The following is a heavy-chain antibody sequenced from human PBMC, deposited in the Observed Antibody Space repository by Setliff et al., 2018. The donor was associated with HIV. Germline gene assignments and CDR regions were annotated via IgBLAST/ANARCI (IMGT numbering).Heavy chain of an antibody. CDR2: IKQDGSEK. D-gene: IGHD2-8*02. J-gene: IGHJ6*02. CDR3: ARDGEEYVNGWYWWADYYYYGMDV. CDR1: GFSFSSYW. Sequence: GGSLRLSCEASGFSFSSYWMSWVRQAQGKGLEWVANIKQDGSEKHYMDSVKGRFTISRDNANNSLFRQMDSLRVEDTAVYYCARDGEEYVNGWYWWADYYYYGMDVWGQGTTVTVSS. V-gene: IGHV3-7*01.